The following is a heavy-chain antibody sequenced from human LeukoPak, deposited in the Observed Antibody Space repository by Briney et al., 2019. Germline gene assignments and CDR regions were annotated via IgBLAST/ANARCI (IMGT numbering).Heavy chain of an antibody. J-gene: IGHJ4*02. V-gene: IGHV3-13*04. Sequence: PGGSLRLSCAASGFTFSSYDMSWVRQPTGKGLEWVSAIDTAGDTHYAGSVRGRFSVSRENAKASFYLQMNSLSAGDTAIYYCAGESGANNSGYTHLDYWGQGILVTVSS. CDR1: GFTFSSYD. CDR3: AGESGANNSGYTHLDY. CDR2: IDTAGDT. D-gene: IGHD3-22*01.